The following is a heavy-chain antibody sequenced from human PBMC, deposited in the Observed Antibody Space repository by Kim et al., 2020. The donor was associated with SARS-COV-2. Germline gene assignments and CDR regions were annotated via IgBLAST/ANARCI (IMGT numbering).Heavy chain of an antibody. V-gene: IGHV3-30*04. D-gene: IGHD1-1*01. CDR2: ISDNGNNK. Sequence: GGSLRLSCAASGFTFNRYAIHWVRQAPGKGLEWVTSISDNGNNKYYADSVKGRFTISRDNSKDTLSLQINSLRAEDTAVYYCAKDQGRGNDGIDAFDLWGQETMFPVSS. CDR3: AKDQGRGNDGIDAFDL. CDR1: GFTFNRYA. J-gene: IGHJ3*01.